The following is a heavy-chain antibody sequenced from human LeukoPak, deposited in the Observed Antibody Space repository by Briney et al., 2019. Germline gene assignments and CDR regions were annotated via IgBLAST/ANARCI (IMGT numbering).Heavy chain of an antibody. CDR3: ARASTTFDD. Sequence: SETLSLTCSVSGGSIASYYWSWIRQPPGKGLEWIGHVSDGGRTNYSPSLRSRVSISVDTSKNQFSLKLNSVTAADTAVYFCARASTTFDDWGQGTLVTVSS. CDR2: VSDGGRT. J-gene: IGHJ4*02. V-gene: IGHV4-59*01. CDR1: GGSIASYY. D-gene: IGHD1-14*01.